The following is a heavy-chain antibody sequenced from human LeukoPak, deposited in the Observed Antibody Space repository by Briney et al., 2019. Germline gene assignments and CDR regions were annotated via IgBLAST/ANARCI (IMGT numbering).Heavy chain of an antibody. V-gene: IGHV4-59*01. Sequence: SETLSLTCTVSGGSISSYYWSWIRQPPGKGLEWIGYIYYTGSTNYNPSLKSRVTISVDTSNRQFSLKLSSVTAADTAVYYCARAYYASSGYRYFDYWGQGTLVTVSS. J-gene: IGHJ4*02. CDR2: IYYTGST. CDR1: GGSISSYY. CDR3: ARAYYASSGYRYFDY. D-gene: IGHD3-22*01.